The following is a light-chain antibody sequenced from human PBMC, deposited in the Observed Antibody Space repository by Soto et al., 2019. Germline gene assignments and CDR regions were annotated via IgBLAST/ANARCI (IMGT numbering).Light chain of an antibody. Sequence: DIQMTQSPSTLSASVGDTVTVTCRASQSVSGWLAWYQQKPGEAPKLLIYAASTLQSGVPSRFSGSGSGTEFTLTISSLQPDDFATYICQQYKSYSTFGRGTKVDIK. CDR2: AAS. V-gene: IGKV1-5*01. J-gene: IGKJ1*01. CDR1: QSVSGW. CDR3: QQYKSYST.